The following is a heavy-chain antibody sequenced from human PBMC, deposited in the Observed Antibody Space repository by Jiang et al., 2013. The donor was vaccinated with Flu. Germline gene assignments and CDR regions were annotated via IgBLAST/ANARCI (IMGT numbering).Heavy chain of an antibody. CDR2: ISYDGSNE. J-gene: IGHJ4*02. V-gene: IGHV3-30*09. Sequence: VQLLESGGDVVQPGRSLRLSCAASGFSFSIYALHWVRQAPGKGLEWVAAISYDGSNEFYADSVKGRFAISRDDSKNTLYLQMNSLRLEDTAVYYCVRGSSGRYLRANFDYWGQGTLVAVSS. D-gene: IGHD6-19*01. CDR3: VRGSSGRYLRANFDY. CDR1: GFSFSIYA.